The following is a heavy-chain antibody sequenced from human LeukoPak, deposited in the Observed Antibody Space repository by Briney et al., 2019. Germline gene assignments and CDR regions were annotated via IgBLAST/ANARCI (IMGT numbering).Heavy chain of an antibody. J-gene: IGHJ3*02. CDR2: TYYRSKWFS. V-gene: IGHV6-1*01. CDR3: AREGGRDGDSFDAFDI. Sequence: SQTLSLTCAISGDSVSTNSAAWNWIRQSPSGGLEWLGRTYYRSKWFSDYVVSVKSRITINPDTSKNQFSLQLNSVTPEDTAVYYCAREGGRDGDSFDAFDIWGQGTMVTVSS. D-gene: IGHD5-24*01. CDR1: GDSVSTNSAA.